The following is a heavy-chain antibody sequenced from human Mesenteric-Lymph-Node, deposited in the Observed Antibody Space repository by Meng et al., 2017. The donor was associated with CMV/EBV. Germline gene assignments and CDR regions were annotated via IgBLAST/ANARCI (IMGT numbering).Heavy chain of an antibody. Sequence: GGSLRLSCAASGFAFYNYEMNWVRQAPGKGLEWVSYISGGGNSIYYADSVKGRFTTSRDNAKNALYLQMNSLRADDTAVYYCAKGYGMDVWGQGTTVTVSS. CDR1: GFAFYNYE. J-gene: IGHJ6*02. CDR3: AKGYGMDV. V-gene: IGHV3-48*03. CDR2: ISGGGNSI.